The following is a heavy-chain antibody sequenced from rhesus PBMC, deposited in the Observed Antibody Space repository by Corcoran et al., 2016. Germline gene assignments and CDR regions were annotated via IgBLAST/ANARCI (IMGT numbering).Heavy chain of an antibody. CDR3: ARFSDWGDYYPLFDY. J-gene: IGHJ4*01. Sequence: QVQLQESGPGLVKPSETLSLTCAVSGGSVSSSNWWSWIRKPPGKGLEWIGYISGSSGSTYYNPSLKSRVTISTDTSKNQFSLKLSSVTAADTAVYYCARFSDWGDYYPLFDYWGQGVLVTVSS. CDR2: ISGSSGST. D-gene: IGHD3-34*01. CDR1: GGSVSSSNW. V-gene: IGHV4-65*01.